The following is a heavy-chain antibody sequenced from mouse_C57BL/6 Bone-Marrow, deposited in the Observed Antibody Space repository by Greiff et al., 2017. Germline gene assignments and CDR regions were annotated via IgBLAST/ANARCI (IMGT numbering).Heavy chain of an antibody. CDR1: GFTFTTYP. D-gene: IGHD1-1*01. CDR3: ARGDYYGSSPCWYFDV. CDR2: FHPYNDDT. V-gene: IGHV1-47*01. J-gene: IGHJ1*03. Sequence: QVHVKQSGAELVKPGASVKMSCKASGFTFTTYPIEWMKQNHGKSLEWIGNFHPYNDDTKYNEKFKGKATFTVEKSSSTVYLERSRLTSDDSAVYCCARGDYYGSSPCWYFDVWGTGTTVTVSS.